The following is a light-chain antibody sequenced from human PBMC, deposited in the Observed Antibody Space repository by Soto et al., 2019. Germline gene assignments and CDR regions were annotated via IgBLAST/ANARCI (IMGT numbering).Light chain of an antibody. CDR3: QQDNYSPWT. Sequence: EIGLTQSPSTLSLSQGERATLSCRASQSDFSSYLAWYQQKLGQAPRLLIYLASSRPAGIPDRFSGSGSGTDFTLTISRLEPEDFAVYYCQQDNYSPWTFGQGTKLEVK. CDR1: QSDFSSY. J-gene: IGKJ1*01. V-gene: IGKV3-20*01. CDR2: LAS.